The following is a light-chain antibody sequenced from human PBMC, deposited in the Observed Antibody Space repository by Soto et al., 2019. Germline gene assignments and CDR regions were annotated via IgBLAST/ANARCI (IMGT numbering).Light chain of an antibody. CDR1: SSDVGNYNF. V-gene: IGLV2-23*02. Sequence: QSVLTQPASVSGSPGQSITISCIGTSSDVGNYNFVSWYQLHPGKAPRLIISEVSNRPSGIPSRFSGSKSGNTASLTISGLRAEDEADYYCCSYTRSDTLLFGGGTKLTVL. CDR2: EVS. CDR3: CSYTRSDTLL. J-gene: IGLJ2*01.